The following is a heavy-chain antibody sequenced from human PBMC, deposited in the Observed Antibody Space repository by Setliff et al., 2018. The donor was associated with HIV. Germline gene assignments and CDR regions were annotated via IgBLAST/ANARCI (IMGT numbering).Heavy chain of an antibody. J-gene: IGHJ6*03. CDR3: ARIFYYYYYMDV. V-gene: IGHV3-23*01. Sequence: GGSLRLSCAASGFTFSSYAMSWVRQAPGKGLEWVSVISGSGGNTYYADSVKGRFTISRDNSKNTLYLQMNSLRAEDTAVYYCARIFYYYYYMDVWGKGTTVTVSS. CDR1: GFTFSSYA. CDR2: ISGSGGNT.